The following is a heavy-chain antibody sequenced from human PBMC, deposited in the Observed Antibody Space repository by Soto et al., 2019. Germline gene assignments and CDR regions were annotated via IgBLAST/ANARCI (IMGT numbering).Heavy chain of an antibody. J-gene: IGHJ4*02. V-gene: IGHV4-38-2*01. CDR3: ARATYDSLDY. CDR1: GYSISSGYY. Sequence: ETLSLTCAVSGYSISSGYYWGWIRQPPGKGLEWIGNIFHSGTTYYNPSLKSRVTISVDTSNNQFSLNLKSLTAADTAVYYCARATYDSLDYWGQGTLVTVSS. D-gene: IGHD3-22*01. CDR2: IFHSGTT.